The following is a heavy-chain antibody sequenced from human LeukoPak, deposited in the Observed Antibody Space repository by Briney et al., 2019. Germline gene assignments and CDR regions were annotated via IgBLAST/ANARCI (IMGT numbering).Heavy chain of an antibody. D-gene: IGHD6-13*01. CDR1: GGSISSSSYY. CDR3: AGQQLVIFY. CDR2: IYYSGST. J-gene: IGHJ4*02. V-gene: IGHV4-39*07. Sequence: SETLSLTCTVSGGSISSSSYYWGWIRQPPGKGLEWIGSIYYSGSTYYNPSLKSRVTISVDTSKNQFSLKLSSVTAADTAVYHCAGQQLVIFYWGQGTLVTVSS.